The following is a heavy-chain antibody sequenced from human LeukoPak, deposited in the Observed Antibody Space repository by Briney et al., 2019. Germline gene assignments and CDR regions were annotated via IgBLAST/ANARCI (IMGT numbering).Heavy chain of an antibody. CDR1: GYTFTDYY. V-gene: IGHV1-69-2*01. Sequence: ASVKVSCKVSGYTFTDYYMHWVQQAPGKGLEWMGLVDPEDGETIYAEKFQGRVTITADTSTDTAYMELSSLRSEDTAVYYCATGHGINGPNKWFDPWGQGTLVTVSS. CDR2: VDPEDGET. CDR3: ATGHGINGPNKWFDP. J-gene: IGHJ5*02. D-gene: IGHD1-20*01.